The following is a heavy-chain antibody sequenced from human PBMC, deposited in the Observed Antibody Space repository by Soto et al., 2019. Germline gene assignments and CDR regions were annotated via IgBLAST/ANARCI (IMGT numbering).Heavy chain of an antibody. Sequence: SETLSLTCTVSGCSISSSSYYWCWILQPPGKGLEWIGSIYYSGSTYYNPSLKSRVTISVDTSKNQFSLKLSSVTAADTAVYYCARSHDTIYGSVTTKAFDYWCQGTLVTVFS. CDR2: IYYSGST. CDR1: GCSISSSSYY. CDR3: ARSHDTIYGSVTTKAFDY. V-gene: IGHV4-39*01. J-gene: IGHJ4*02. D-gene: IGHD4-17*01.